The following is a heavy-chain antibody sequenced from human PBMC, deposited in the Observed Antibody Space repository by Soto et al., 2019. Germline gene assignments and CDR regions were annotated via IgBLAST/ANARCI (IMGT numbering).Heavy chain of an antibody. V-gene: IGHV1-2*02. Sequence: SVKVSCKASGYTFTGYYMHWVRQAPGQGLEWMGWINPNSGGTNYAQKFQGRVTMTRDTSISTAYMELSRLRSDDTAVYYCARDRSVLRFLEWPSTGLDVWGQGTTVTVSS. J-gene: IGHJ6*02. CDR2: INPNSGGT. D-gene: IGHD3-3*01. CDR1: GYTFTGYY. CDR3: ARDRSVLRFLEWPSTGLDV.